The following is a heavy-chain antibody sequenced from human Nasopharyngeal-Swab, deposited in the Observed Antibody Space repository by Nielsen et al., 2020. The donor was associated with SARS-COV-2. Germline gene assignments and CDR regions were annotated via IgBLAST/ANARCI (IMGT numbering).Heavy chain of an antibody. CDR2: ISGSGDTT. V-gene: IGHV3-23*01. CDR3: AKGVGYGDTGCFDE. CDR1: GFTFSTYA. J-gene: IGHJ4*02. Sequence: GESLKISCAASGFTFSTYAMSWVRQAPGKGPEWLSVISGSGDTTYYAASVKGRFNIVRDNSKNTLYLQMNSLRVEDTAVYYCAKGVGYGDTGCFDEWGQGTLVTASS. D-gene: IGHD4-17*01.